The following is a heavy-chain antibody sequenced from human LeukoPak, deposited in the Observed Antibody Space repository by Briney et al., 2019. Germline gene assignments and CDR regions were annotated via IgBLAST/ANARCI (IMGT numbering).Heavy chain of an antibody. CDR2: TSDSDNST. CDR1: GFTFSSYG. V-gene: IGHV3-23*01. D-gene: IGHD2-21*02. Sequence: GGSLRLSCGASGFTFSSYGMNWVRQAPGEGLEWGSGTSDSDNSTFYAESVKGRFTISRDNSKNTLYLQMNSLRAEDTAVYYCAKDYCGGDCYEDAFDIWGQGTMVTVSS. J-gene: IGHJ3*02. CDR3: AKDYCGGDCYEDAFDI.